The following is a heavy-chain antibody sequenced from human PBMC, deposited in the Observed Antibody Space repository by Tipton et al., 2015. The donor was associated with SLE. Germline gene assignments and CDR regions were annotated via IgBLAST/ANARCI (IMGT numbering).Heavy chain of an antibody. D-gene: IGHD5-12*01. Sequence: PGLVKPSETLSLTCTVSGDSIRSSDDYWGWIRQPPGKGLEWLGNFYSSGSKYYNPSLKSRVTISADTSKNQFSLNLTSVTAADTAVYYCATPREWLRRAFDIWSQGTMVTVSS. CDR1: GDSIRSSDDY. CDR2: FYSSGSK. J-gene: IGHJ3*02. V-gene: IGHV4-39*01. CDR3: ATPREWLRRAFDI.